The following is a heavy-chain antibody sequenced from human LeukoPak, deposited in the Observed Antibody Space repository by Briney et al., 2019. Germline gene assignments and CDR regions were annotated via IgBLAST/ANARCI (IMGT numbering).Heavy chain of an antibody. J-gene: IGHJ4*02. CDR2: ISGSGTSI. D-gene: IGHD6-19*01. CDR3: AKGGGGAVAGSPFDY. V-gene: IGHV3-48*03. CDR1: GFTLSNYE. Sequence: GGSLRLSCAASGFTLSNYEINWVRQAPGRWLEWISYISGSGTSIYHANSVKGRFTISRDNAKNSVYLQMNSLRAEDTALYYCAKGGGGAVAGSPFDYWGQGTLVTVSS.